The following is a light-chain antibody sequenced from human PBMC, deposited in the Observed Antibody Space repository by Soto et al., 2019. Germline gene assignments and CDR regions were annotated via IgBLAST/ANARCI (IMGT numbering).Light chain of an antibody. J-gene: IGLJ2*01. Sequence: QSALTQPPSVSAAPGQKVTISCSGGTSNIGNNYVSWYQQLPGTAPKLLIFENYKRPSGIPDRFSGSKSGTSATLGITGLQTGDEADYYCGAWDSSLSAGVFGGGTQLTVL. CDR1: TSNIGNNY. CDR3: GAWDSSLSAGV. CDR2: ENY. V-gene: IGLV1-51*02.